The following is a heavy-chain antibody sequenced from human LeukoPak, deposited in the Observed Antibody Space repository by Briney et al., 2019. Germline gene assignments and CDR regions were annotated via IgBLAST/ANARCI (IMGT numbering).Heavy chain of an antibody. CDR3: ARNDSSAYDY. CDR2: ISAYNGYA. J-gene: IGHJ4*02. Sequence: ASVKVSCKASGYTFTSFGISWVRQAPGQGLEWMGWISAYNGYAKYAQNVQGRVTMATDTSTSTAYMDLRSLRSDDTAVYYCARNDSSAYDYWGQGTLVTVSS. CDR1: GYTFTSFG. V-gene: IGHV1-18*01. D-gene: IGHD2-15*01.